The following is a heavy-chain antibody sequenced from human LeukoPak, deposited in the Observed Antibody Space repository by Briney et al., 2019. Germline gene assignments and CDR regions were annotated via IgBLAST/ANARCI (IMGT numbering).Heavy chain of an antibody. Sequence: SETLSLTCTVSGGSMTSYYWSWIRQPPGKGLDYIEYIYYTGSTYYNPSLKSRVTISVDTSKNQFSLRLSSVTAADTAVYYCARDATAGNFDYWGQGTLVTVSS. CDR3: ARDATAGNFDY. D-gene: IGHD6-13*01. V-gene: IGHV4-59*01. J-gene: IGHJ4*02. CDR2: IYYTGST. CDR1: GGSMTSYY.